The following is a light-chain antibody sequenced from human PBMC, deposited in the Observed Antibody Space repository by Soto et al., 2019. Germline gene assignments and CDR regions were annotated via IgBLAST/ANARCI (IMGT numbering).Light chain of an antibody. Sequence: QSVLTQSSSASASVGSSVKLTCILSSGHSTYIIAWHQQQPGKAPRFLMTLDRSGSYNRGSGVPDRFSGSSSGADRYLTISNLHFEDEGDYYCETWYSNTHKVFGGGTKLTVL. CDR1: SGHSTYI. V-gene: IGLV4-60*02. CDR2: LDRSGSY. J-gene: IGLJ3*02. CDR3: ETWYSNTHKV.